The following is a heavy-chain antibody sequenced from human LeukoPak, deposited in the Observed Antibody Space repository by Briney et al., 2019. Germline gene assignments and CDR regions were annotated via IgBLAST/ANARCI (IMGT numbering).Heavy chain of an antibody. Sequence: AGGSLRLSCAASGFTFSGYSMHWVRQAPGKGLEWVANLKQDGSEKHFADSVKGRFTISRDNAENSLYLQMNSLRAEDTAMYYCARGTIAAPGTDYWGQGTLVTVSS. D-gene: IGHD6-13*01. J-gene: IGHJ4*02. CDR1: GFTFSGYS. CDR2: LKQDGSEK. V-gene: IGHV3-7*04. CDR3: ARGTIAAPGTDY.